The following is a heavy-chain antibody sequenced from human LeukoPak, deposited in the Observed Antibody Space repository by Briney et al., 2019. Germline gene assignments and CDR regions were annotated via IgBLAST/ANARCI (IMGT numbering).Heavy chain of an antibody. J-gene: IGHJ4*02. CDR2: FDPEDGET. V-gene: IGHV1-24*01. CDR1: GYTLTELS. D-gene: IGHD5-24*01. CDR3: ATLGYNQKPEFDY. Sequence: GASMKVSCKVSGYTLTELSMHWVRQAPGKGLEWMGGFDPEDGETIYAQKFQGRVTMTEDTSTDTAYMELSSLRSEDTAVYYCATLGYNQKPEFDYWGQGTLVTVSS.